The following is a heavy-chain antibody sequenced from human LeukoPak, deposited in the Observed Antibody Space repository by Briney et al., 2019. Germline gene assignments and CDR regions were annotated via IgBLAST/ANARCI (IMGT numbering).Heavy chain of an antibody. J-gene: IGHJ4*02. Sequence: PGGSLRLSCAASGFTFSSYWMSWVRQAPGKGLEWVSYISTSGSTIYYPDSVKGRFTISRDNAKNSLYLQMNSLRAEDTAVYYCAKDPSGYCSGGSCYGHDYWGQGTLVTVSS. D-gene: IGHD2-15*01. CDR2: ISTSGSTI. CDR1: GFTFSSYW. V-gene: IGHV3-48*04. CDR3: AKDPSGYCSGGSCYGHDY.